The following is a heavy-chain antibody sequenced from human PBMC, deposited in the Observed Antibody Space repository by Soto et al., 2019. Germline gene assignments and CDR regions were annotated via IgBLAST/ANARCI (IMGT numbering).Heavy chain of an antibody. Sequence: SQTLSLTCAISGDSVSSNSAAWNWIRQSPSRGLEWLGRTYYRSKWYNDYAVSVKSRITINPDTSKNQFSLQLNSVTPEDTAVYYCARGGKVATILNYYYGMDVWGQGTTVTV. CDR1: GDSVSSNSAA. D-gene: IGHD5-12*01. CDR3: ARGGKVATILNYYYGMDV. V-gene: IGHV6-1*01. J-gene: IGHJ6*02. CDR2: TYYRSKWYN.